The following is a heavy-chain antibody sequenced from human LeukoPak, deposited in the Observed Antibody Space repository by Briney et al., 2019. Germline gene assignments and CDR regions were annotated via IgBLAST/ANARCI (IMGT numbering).Heavy chain of an antibody. CDR1: GFTFGSYG. D-gene: IGHD2-2*02. J-gene: IGHJ4*02. Sequence: PGGSLRLSCAASGFTFGSYGMHWVRQAPGKGLEWVAVIWDDGSNRYYADSVKGRFTISRDNSKNTLYLQMNSLRAEDTAVYYCAKMDRRGYCSSTSCYRDYWGQGTLVTVSS. V-gene: IGHV3-30*02. CDR3: AKMDRRGYCSSTSCYRDY. CDR2: IWDDGSNR.